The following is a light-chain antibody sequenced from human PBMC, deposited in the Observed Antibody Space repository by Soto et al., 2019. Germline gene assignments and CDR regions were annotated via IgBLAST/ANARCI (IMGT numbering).Light chain of an antibody. CDR2: DVR. Sequence: QSVLTQPRSVSGSPGQSVTISCTGTSSDVGGYNYVSWYQQHPGKAPKLMIYDVRKWPSGVPDRFSGSKSGNTASLTISGLQAEDGADYYCCSYAGSYTYVFGTGTKLTVL. J-gene: IGLJ1*01. V-gene: IGLV2-11*01. CDR1: SSDVGGYNY. CDR3: CSYAGSYTYV.